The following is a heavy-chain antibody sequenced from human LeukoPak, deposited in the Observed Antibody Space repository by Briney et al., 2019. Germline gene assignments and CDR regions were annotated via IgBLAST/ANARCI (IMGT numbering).Heavy chain of an antibody. J-gene: IGHJ6*02. Sequence: SETLSLTCTVSGGSISSSSYYWGWIRQPPGKGLEWIGSIYYSGSTYYNPSLKSRVTISVDTSKNQFSLKLSSVTAADTAVYYCARTLWFGEIFYGMDVWGQGTTVTVSS. CDR1: GGSISSSSYY. CDR3: ARTLWFGEIFYGMDV. CDR2: IYYSGST. V-gene: IGHV4-39*07. D-gene: IGHD3-10*01.